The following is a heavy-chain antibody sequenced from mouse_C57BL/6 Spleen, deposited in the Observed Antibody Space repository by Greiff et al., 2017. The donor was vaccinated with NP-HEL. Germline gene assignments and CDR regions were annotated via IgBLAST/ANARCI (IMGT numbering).Heavy chain of an antibody. CDR2: INPSTGGT. V-gene: IGHV1-42*01. CDR1: GYSFTGYY. Sequence: VQLQQSGPELVKPGASVKISCKASGYSFTGYYMNWVKQSPEKSLEWIGEINPSTGGTTYNQKFKAKATLTVDKSSSTAYMQLKSLTSEDSAVYYCARKEDYWGQGTSVTVSS. CDR3: ARKEDY. J-gene: IGHJ4*01.